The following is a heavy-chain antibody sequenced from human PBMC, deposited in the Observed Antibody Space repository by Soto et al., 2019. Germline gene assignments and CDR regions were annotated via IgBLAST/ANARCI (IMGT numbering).Heavy chain of an antibody. J-gene: IGHJ4*02. CDR1: GFTFSSCA. Sequence: PGGSLRLSCAASGFTFSSCAMHWVRQAPGKGLEWIGYVSYSGSTSYNPSLKSRVTISVDTSKNQFSLKVNSVTAADTAVYYCARADRGYCSVTDCYIFDYWGQGTLVTVSS. D-gene: IGHD2-2*02. CDR3: ARADRGYCSVTDCYIFDY. CDR2: VSYSGST. V-gene: IGHV4-59*01.